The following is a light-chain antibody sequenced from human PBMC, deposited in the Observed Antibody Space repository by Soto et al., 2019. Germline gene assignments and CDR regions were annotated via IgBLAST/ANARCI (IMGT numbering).Light chain of an antibody. Sequence: EIVLTQYPGTLSLSPGERATLSCRASQSVSSSYLAWYQQKHGQAPRLLIYGASSRATGIPDRFSGSGSGTDFTLTISRLEPEDFAVYYCQQYGSSPQTFGQGTKVEIK. J-gene: IGKJ1*01. CDR2: GAS. CDR3: QQYGSSPQT. CDR1: QSVSSSY. V-gene: IGKV3-20*01.